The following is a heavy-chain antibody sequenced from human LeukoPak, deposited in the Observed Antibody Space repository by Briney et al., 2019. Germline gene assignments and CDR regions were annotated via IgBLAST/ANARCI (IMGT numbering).Heavy chain of an antibody. CDR2: ISSSSSYI. J-gene: IGHJ4*02. CDR1: GFTFSSYN. Sequence: GGSLRLSCAASGFTFSSYNMNWVRQAPGKGLEWVSFISSSSSYIYYADSVKGRFTISRDNAKNSLFLQMNSLRAEDTAVYYCARGTPTTRDFDSWGQGTLVTVSS. D-gene: IGHD1-14*01. V-gene: IGHV3-21*01. CDR3: ARGTPTTRDFDS.